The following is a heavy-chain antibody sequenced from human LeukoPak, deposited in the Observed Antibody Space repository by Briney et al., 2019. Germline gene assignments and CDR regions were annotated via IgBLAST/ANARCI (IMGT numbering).Heavy chain of an antibody. J-gene: IGHJ4*02. D-gene: IGHD3-3*01. CDR1: GGSISSYY. CDR3: ARGAAAGYYDFWSGYKTFDY. Sequence: PSETLSLTCTVSGGSISSYYWSWIRQPPGKGLEWIGYIYYSGSTNYNPSLKSRVTISVDTSKNQFSLKLSSVPAAATAVYYCARGAAAGYYDFWSGYKTFDYWGQGPLVTVSS. V-gene: IGHV4-59*01. CDR2: IYYSGST.